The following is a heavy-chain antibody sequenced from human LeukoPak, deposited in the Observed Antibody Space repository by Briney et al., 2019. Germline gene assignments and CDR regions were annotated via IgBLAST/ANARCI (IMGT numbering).Heavy chain of an antibody. CDR3: AREGEVVVAPHYGMDV. J-gene: IGHJ6*02. CDR2: IYTSGST. Sequence: KPSETLSLTCTVSGGSISSYYWSWIRQPAGKGLEWIGRIYTSGSTNYNPSLKSRVTMSVDTSKNQFSLKLSSVTAADMAVYYCAREGEVVVAPHYGMDVWGQGTTVTVSS. CDR1: GGSISSYY. V-gene: IGHV4-4*07. D-gene: IGHD2-15*01.